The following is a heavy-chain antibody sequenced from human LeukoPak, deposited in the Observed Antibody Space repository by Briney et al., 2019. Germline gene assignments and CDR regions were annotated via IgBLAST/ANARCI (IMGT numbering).Heavy chain of an antibody. V-gene: IGHV3-48*03. J-gene: IGHJ3*02. D-gene: IGHD3-22*01. CDR3: ARPYYDSSGYYAAFDI. CDR2: ISSSSGHT. Sequence: PGGSLRLSCAASGFTFSSYEMNWVRQAPGKGLEWVSYISSSSGHTNYADSVKGRFTISRDNAKNSLYLQMNSLRAEDTAVYYCARPYYDSSGYYAAFDIWGQGTMVTVSS. CDR1: GFTFSSYE.